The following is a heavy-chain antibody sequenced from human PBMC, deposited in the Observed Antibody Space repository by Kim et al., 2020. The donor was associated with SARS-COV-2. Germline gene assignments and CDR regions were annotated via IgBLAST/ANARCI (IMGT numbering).Heavy chain of an antibody. J-gene: IGHJ3*02. Sequence: ASVKVSCKASGYTFTDYYMNWVRQAPGQRLEWMGRINPNSGGTNYAQKFQGRVTMTTDTSINTAYMELSRLRSDDTVVYYCARGIYGSGVGDTFDIWGQGTMVTVSS. CDR3: ARGIYGSGVGDTFDI. CDR1: GYTFTDYY. CDR2: INPNSGGT. D-gene: IGHD3-10*01. V-gene: IGHV1-2*05.